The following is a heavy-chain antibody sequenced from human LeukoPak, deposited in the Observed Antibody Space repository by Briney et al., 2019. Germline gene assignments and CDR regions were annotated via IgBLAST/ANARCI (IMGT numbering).Heavy chain of an antibody. J-gene: IGHJ4*02. CDR2: ISSSSSHI. CDR3: ARGTMFPYYFDY. D-gene: IGHD3-10*02. Sequence: KSGGSLRLSCAASGFKFSCYSMKWVRQAPGKGLEWVSFISSSSSHIYYADSVKGRFTISRDNAKNPLYLQMNSLRAEDTAVYYCARGTMFPYYFDYWGQGSLVTVSS. CDR1: GFKFSCYS. V-gene: IGHV3-21*01.